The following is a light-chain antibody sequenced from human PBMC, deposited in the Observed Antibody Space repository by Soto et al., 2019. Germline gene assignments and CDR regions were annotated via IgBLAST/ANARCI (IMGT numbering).Light chain of an antibody. Sequence: QSALTQPASVSGSPGQSITISCTGTSSDIGSHNLVSWYQLHPGKAPKLIIYEGTKRPPGVSNHFSGSKSANTASLTISGLQADDEADYYCCSYAGDGTVEIFGGGTKLTVL. J-gene: IGLJ2*01. CDR1: SSDIGSHNL. CDR3: CSYAGDGTVEI. V-gene: IGLV2-23*01. CDR2: EGT.